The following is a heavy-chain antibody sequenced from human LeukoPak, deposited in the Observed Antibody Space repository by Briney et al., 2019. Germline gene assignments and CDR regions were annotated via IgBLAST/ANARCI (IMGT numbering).Heavy chain of an antibody. Sequence: GGSLRLSCAASGFMFSSSGMHWVRQAPGKGLEWVAVIWYDGSNKYSADSVKGRFTISRDNSKNTPYLQMNSLRAEDTAVYYCARDGGTSHFDYWGQGTLVTVSS. D-gene: IGHD4-23*01. CDR2: IWYDGSNK. CDR3: ARDGGTSHFDY. CDR1: GFMFSSSG. J-gene: IGHJ4*02. V-gene: IGHV3-33*01.